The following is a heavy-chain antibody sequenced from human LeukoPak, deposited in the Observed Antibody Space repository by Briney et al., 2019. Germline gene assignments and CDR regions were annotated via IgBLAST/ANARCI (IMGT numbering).Heavy chain of an antibody. Sequence: PGGSLRLSCAASGFTFSSYAMSWVRQAPGKGLEWVALISSDGSNKYYADSVKGRFTLSRDNSKNTLYLQMNSLRAEDTAVYYCAPSSLGTVTRLGDQWGQGSLVTVSS. D-gene: IGHD4-17*01. CDR3: APSSLGTVTRLGDQ. CDR1: GFTFSSYA. J-gene: IGHJ4*02. CDR2: ISSDGSNK. V-gene: IGHV3-30-3*01.